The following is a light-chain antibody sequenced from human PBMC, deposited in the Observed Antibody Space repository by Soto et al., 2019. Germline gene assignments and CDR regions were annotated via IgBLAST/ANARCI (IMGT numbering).Light chain of an antibody. CDR3: SSSRSGTTVV. V-gene: IGLV2-14*01. Sequence: QSALTQPASVSGSPGQSISISCTGNSTDVGGYDFVSWYKHQPGTAPKLLISEVSKRPSGVSDRFSGSKSGDTASLTISGLQAEDEADYYCSSSRSGTTVVFGYGNKVTV. J-gene: IGLJ1*01. CDR2: EVS. CDR1: STDVGGYDF.